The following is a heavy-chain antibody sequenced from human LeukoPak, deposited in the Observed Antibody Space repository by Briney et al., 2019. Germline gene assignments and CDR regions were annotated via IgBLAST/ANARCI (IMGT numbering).Heavy chain of an antibody. CDR2: IRSDGSHT. CDR3: ASSVLRFLEWSNDAFDI. V-gene: IGHV3-30*02. D-gene: IGHD3-3*01. Sequence: GGSLRLSCAASGFSFSSYGMHWVRQAPGKGLEWVSFIRSDGSHTYYADSVKGRFTVSRDNSKKTLYLQMNSLRAEDTAVYYCASSVLRFLEWSNDAFDIWGQGTMVTVSS. CDR1: GFSFSSYG. J-gene: IGHJ3*02.